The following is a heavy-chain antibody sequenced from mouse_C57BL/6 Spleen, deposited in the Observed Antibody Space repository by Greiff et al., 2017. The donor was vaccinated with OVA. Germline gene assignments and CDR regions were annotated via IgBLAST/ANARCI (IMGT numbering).Heavy chain of an antibody. CDR3: ARDGNWDDWYFDV. J-gene: IGHJ1*03. Sequence: EVKVVESEGGLVQPGSSMKLSCTASGFTFSDYYMAWVRQVPEKGLEWVANINYDGSSTYYLDSLKSRFIISRDNAKNILYLQMSSLKSEDTATYYCARDGNWDDWYFDVWGTGTTVTVSS. CDR2: INYDGSST. V-gene: IGHV5-16*01. CDR1: GFTFSDYY. D-gene: IGHD4-1*01.